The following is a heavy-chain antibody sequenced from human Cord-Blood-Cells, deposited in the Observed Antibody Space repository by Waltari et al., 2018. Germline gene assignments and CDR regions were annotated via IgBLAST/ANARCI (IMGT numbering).Heavy chain of an antibody. CDR1: GGSISSYY. J-gene: IGHJ2*01. CDR3: ASTGYSSGWNSYWYFER. D-gene: IGHD6-19*01. V-gene: IGHV4-59*01. CDR2: INDSGNM. Sequence: VQPQDTGTGLVTPSEHLSLNCTVSGGSISSYYWTRTPQPPGNGLAWIGYINDSGNMDKHLSLRGRETSTVDTSKSQISLKLDTVTTTATAVYYCASTGYSSGWNSYWYFERWGRGALVTVSS.